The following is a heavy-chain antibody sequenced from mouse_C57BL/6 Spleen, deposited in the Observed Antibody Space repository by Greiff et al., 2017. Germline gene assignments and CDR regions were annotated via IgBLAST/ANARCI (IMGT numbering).Heavy chain of an antibody. CDR2: INPSSGCI. Sequence: VQLQQSGAELAKPGASVKLSCKASGYTFTNYWMPWVKQRSGPGLEWIGYINPSSGCIKYNQKFQDQATFAADKSSSAVCMQLSRLSEEYSAVYYCASGGAFDYWGQGTTLTVSS. CDR1: GYTFTNYW. J-gene: IGHJ2*01. V-gene: IGHV1-7*01. CDR3: ASGGAFDY.